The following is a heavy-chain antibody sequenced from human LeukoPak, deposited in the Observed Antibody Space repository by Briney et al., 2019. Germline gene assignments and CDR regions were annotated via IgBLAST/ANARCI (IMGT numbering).Heavy chain of an antibody. J-gene: IGHJ4*02. CDR2: INSDGSST. CDR3: ARSKRGYSYGFDY. D-gene: IGHD5-18*01. Sequence: QPGGSLRLSCAASGFTFSNYWIHWVRQAPGKGLVWVSRINSDGSSTSYADSVKGRLTISRDNAKNTLYLQMNSLRAEDTAVYYCARSKRGYSYGFDYWGQGTLVTVSS. CDR1: GFTFSNYW. V-gene: IGHV3-74*01.